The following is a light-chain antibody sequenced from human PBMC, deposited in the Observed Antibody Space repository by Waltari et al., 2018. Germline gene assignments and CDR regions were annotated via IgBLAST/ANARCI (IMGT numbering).Light chain of an antibody. CDR3: HQYYDTLWT. CDR1: QSIFYSSDNKNY. CDR2: WAS. J-gene: IGKJ1*01. V-gene: IGKV4-1*01. Sequence: DIVMTQSPASLAVSLGERATIKCKSSQSIFYSSDNKNYLGWYQQKAGQAPKLLIYWASAREPGVPDRFSGSGSGTDFTLTITSVQAEDVAVYYCHQYYDTLWTFGQGTTVEIK.